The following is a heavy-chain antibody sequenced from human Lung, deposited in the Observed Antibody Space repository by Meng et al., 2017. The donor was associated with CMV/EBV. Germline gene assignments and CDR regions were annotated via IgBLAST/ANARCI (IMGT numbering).Heavy chain of an antibody. J-gene: IGHJ6*02. CDR2: INPSGGST. Sequence: ASVKVSCKASGHTFTSYYMHWVRQAPGQGLEWMGIINPSGGSTSYAQKFQGRVTMTRDTSTSTVYMELSSLRSEDTAVYYCARDLVPEGYGMDVWGQGTTVTVSS. CDR1: GHTFTSYY. D-gene: IGHD2-2*01. V-gene: IGHV1-46*01. CDR3: ARDLVPEGYGMDV.